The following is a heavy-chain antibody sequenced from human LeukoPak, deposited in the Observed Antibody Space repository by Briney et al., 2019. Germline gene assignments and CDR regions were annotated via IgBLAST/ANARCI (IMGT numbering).Heavy chain of an antibody. Sequence: ASVTVSCKASGYTFTGYYMHWVRQAPGQGLEWMGWIDPNSGGTNYAQKFQGRVTMTRDTSINTAYMELSTLISDDTAVYYCARDSSGYLGGWGQGTLVTVSS. V-gene: IGHV1-2*02. D-gene: IGHD3-22*01. CDR1: GYTFTGYY. CDR2: IDPNSGGT. J-gene: IGHJ4*02. CDR3: ARDSSGYLGG.